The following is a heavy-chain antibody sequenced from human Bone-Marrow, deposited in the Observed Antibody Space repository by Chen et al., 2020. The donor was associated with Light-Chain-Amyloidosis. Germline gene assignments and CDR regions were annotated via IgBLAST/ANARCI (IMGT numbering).Heavy chain of an antibody. Sequence: EVQLELSGPEVKKPGESLKISCKGSGYTFPNYWIGWVRQMPGKGLEWMGVIYPDDSDASYSPAFEGQVTISADKSITTAYLQWRSLKASDTAMYYCARRRDGYNVDYWGQGTLVTVSS. J-gene: IGHJ4*02. V-gene: IGHV5-51*01. D-gene: IGHD5-12*01. CDR3: ARRRDGYNVDY. CDR2: IYPDDSDA. CDR1: GYTFPNYW.